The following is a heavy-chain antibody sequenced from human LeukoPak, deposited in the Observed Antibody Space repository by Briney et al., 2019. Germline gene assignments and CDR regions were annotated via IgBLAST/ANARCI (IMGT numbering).Heavy chain of an antibody. CDR2: IYYGETT. Sequence: PSGTLSLTCTVSGASISSSNFYWDWIRQSPGKGLEWIGNIYYGETTSYNPSFKSRVTISVDSSKNQFSLKVNSVTAADTAMYFCVRHYVLHIVGPSYWGQGILVTVSS. V-gene: IGHV4-39*01. J-gene: IGHJ4*02. CDR3: VRHYVLHIVGPSY. CDR1: GASISSSNFY. D-gene: IGHD1-26*01.